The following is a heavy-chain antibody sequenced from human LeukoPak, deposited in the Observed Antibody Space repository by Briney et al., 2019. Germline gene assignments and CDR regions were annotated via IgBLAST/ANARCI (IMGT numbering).Heavy chain of an antibody. D-gene: IGHD3-22*01. CDR3: ARYYSSGYLFDY. CDR2: IYYSGST. CDR1: GGSISSSSYY. J-gene: IGHJ4*02. V-gene: IGHV4-61*05. Sequence: SETLSLTCTVSGGSISSSSYYWGWIRQPPGKGLEWIGYIYYSGSTNYNPSLESRVTISVDTSKNQFSLKLSFVTAADTAVYYCARYYSSGYLFDYWGQGTLVTVSS.